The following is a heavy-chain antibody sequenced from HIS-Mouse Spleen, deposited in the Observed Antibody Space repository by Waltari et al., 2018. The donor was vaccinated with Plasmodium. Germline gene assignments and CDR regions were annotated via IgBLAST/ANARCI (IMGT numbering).Heavy chain of an antibody. CDR3: AKDFCSGGSCLGLFDY. CDR2: ISWNSGSI. CDR1: GFTLADYA. V-gene: IGHV3-9*01. D-gene: IGHD2-15*01. J-gene: IGHJ4*02. Sequence: EVQLVESGGGLVQPGRSLRLPCADSGFTLADYAMHGVRQAPGKGLEGVSGISWNSGSIGYADSVKGRFTISRDNAKNSLYLQMNSLRAEDTALYYCAKDFCSGGSCLGLFDYWGQGTLVTVSS.